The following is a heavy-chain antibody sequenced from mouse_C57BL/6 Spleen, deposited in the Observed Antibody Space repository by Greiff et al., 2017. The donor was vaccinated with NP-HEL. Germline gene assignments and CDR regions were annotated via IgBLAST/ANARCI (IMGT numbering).Heavy chain of an antibody. CDR3: AAHYYGSSPYYFDY. Sequence: EVKLQQSGPELVKPGASVKISCKASGYTFTDYYMNWVKQSHGKSLEWIGDINPNNGGTSYNQKFKGKATLTVDKSSSTAYMELRSLTSEDSAVYYCAAHYYGSSPYYFDYWGQGTTLTVSS. D-gene: IGHD1-1*01. CDR2: INPNNGGT. J-gene: IGHJ2*01. V-gene: IGHV1-26*01. CDR1: GYTFTDYY.